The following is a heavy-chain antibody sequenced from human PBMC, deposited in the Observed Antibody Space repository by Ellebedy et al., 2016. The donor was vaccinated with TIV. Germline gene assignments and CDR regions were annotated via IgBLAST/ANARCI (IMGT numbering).Heavy chain of an antibody. V-gene: IGHV3-23*01. CDR3: ARDAADNGGKLDY. D-gene: IGHD4-23*01. J-gene: IGHJ4*02. CDR1: GFSFSSYA. Sequence: PGGSLRLSCAASGFSFSSYAMTWVRQAPGKGLEWVSSINGRGGDTYYADSVKGRFTISRDNSKNTLYLQMNSLRAEDTAVYYCARDAADNGGKLDYWGQGALVTVSS. CDR2: INGRGGDT.